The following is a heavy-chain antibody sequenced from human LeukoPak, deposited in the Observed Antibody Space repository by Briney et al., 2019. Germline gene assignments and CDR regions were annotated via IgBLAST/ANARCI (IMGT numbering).Heavy chain of an antibody. J-gene: IGHJ3*02. CDR3: ARDWGSARRHGAFDI. V-gene: IGHV3-21*01. CDR1: GFTFSSYS. D-gene: IGHD3-16*01. Sequence: GGSLRLSCAAPGFTFSSYSMNWVRQAPGKGLEWVSSISSSSSYIYYADSVKGRFTISRDNAKNSLYLQMNSLRAEDTAVYYCARDWGSARRHGAFDIWGQGTMVTVSS. CDR2: ISSSSSYI.